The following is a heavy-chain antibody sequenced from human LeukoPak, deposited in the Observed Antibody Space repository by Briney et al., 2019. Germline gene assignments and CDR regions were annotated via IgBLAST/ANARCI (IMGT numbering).Heavy chain of an antibody. CDR1: GGSITSGYYY. D-gene: IGHD6-19*01. V-gene: IGHV4-31*03. J-gene: IGHJ4*02. CDR2: IYYSGST. Sequence: SQTLYLTCNVSGGSITSGYYYWTWIRHHPGKGLEWIGYIYYSGSTYYNPSLKSRLTISLDTSENQFSLKLTSATAADTAVYYCARDSSCWLYLDSWGQGTLVTVSS. CDR3: ARDSSCWLYLDS.